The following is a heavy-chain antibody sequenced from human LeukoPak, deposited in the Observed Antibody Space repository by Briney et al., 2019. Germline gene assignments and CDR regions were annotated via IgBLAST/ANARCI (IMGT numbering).Heavy chain of an antibody. Sequence: GGSLRLSCAASGFTFSSYWMHWVRQAPGKGLVWVSRINSDGSSTSYADSVKGRFTISRDNAKNSQYLQMNSLRAEDTAVYYCARYQYQSLRRGGYYYYMDVWGKGTTVTVS. CDR1: GFTFSSYW. J-gene: IGHJ6*03. CDR3: ARYQYQSLRRGGYYYYMDV. V-gene: IGHV3-74*01. CDR2: INSDGSST. D-gene: IGHD2-2*01.